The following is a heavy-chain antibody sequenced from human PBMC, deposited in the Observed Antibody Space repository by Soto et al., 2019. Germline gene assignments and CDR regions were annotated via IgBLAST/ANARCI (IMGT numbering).Heavy chain of an antibody. CDR2: ISSSSSTI. CDR3: ATQEMATILWAAAFDY. Sequence: GGSLRLSCAASGFTFSSYSMNWVRQAPGKGLEWVSYISSSSSTIYYADSVKGRFTISRDNAKNSLYLQMNSLRDEDTAVYYCATQEMATILWAAAFDYWGQGTLVTVSS. D-gene: IGHD5-12*01. CDR1: GFTFSSYS. V-gene: IGHV3-48*02. J-gene: IGHJ4*02.